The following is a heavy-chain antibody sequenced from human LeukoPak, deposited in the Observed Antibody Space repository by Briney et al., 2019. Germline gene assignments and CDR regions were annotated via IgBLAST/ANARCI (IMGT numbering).Heavy chain of an antibody. V-gene: IGHV3-23*01. Sequence: GGSLRLSCAASGFTFSSYAMSWVRQAPGKGLEWVSAISGSGGSTYYADSVKGRFTISRDNSKNTLYLQMNGLRAEDTAVYCCAKDGQWLVRGWFDPWGQGTLVTVSS. CDR1: GFTFSSYA. CDR3: AKDGQWLVRGWFDP. CDR2: ISGSGGST. D-gene: IGHD6-19*01. J-gene: IGHJ5*02.